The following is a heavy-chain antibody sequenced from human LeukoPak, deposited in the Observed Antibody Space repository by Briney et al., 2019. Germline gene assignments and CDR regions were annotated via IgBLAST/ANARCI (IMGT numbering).Heavy chain of an antibody. CDR2: IYTSGSP. CDR1: GYSISSYY. CDR3: ARDSGSRGWLIDY. J-gene: IGHJ4*02. Sequence: SETLSLTCTVSGYSISSYYWNWIRQPAGKALQWIGRIYTSGSPNYNPSLKSRVTMSVDTSKNQFSLKLTSVTAADTAVYYCARDSGSRGWLIDYWGQGTLVTVSS. D-gene: IGHD6-19*01. V-gene: IGHV4-4*07.